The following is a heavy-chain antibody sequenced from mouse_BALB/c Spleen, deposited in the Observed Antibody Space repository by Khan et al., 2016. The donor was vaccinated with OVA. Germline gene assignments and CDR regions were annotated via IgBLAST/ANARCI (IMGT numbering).Heavy chain of an antibody. Sequence: IQLVQSGPELMKPGASVKISCKASGYSFTTYYIHWVKQSHGKSLEWIGYIDPCNDDTNYNQKFKGKATLTVDKSSSTAYMHLSSLTSEDSAVYYCARHGSISWFAYWGQGTLVTVSA. CDR2: IDPCNDDT. D-gene: IGHD1-1*01. CDR1: GYSFTTYY. V-gene: IGHV1S135*01. J-gene: IGHJ3*01. CDR3: ARHGSISWFAY.